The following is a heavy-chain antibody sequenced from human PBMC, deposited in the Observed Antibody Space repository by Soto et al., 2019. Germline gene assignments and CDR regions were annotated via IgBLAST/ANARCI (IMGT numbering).Heavy chain of an antibody. CDR1: GFIFSSYA. D-gene: IGHD2-8*01. J-gene: IGHJ4*02. Sequence: PGGSLRLSCAASGFIFSSYAMNWVRQAPGKGLEWVSSITGSGGSTNYADSVKGRFTISRDNSKNTLYLQMKSLRAEDTAIYYCAKSLYGLQYYFDYWGQGTLVTAPQ. CDR2: ITGSGGST. V-gene: IGHV3-23*01. CDR3: AKSLYGLQYYFDY.